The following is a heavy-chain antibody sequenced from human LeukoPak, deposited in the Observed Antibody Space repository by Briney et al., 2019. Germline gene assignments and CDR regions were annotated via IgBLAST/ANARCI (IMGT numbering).Heavy chain of an antibody. CDR3: AKELDTMFFDY. D-gene: IGHD3-10*02. Sequence: HPGGSLRLSCEASGFTLSGYVMHWVRQAPGKGLEWVAVISYDGSNKYYADSVKGRFTISRDSGRKSVYLQMNSLTTDDTAFYFCAKELDTMFFDYWGQGALVTVSS. CDR1: GFTLSGYV. V-gene: IGHV3-30*04. CDR2: ISYDGSNK. J-gene: IGHJ4*02.